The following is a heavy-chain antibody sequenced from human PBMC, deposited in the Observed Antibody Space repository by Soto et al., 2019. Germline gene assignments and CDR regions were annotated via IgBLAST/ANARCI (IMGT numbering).Heavy chain of an antibody. CDR1: GYTFTGYY. Sequence: VASVKFSCTASGYTFTGYYIHWVREAPGQGLEWMGWINPQTGGTSYADSVKGRFTISRDNSKNTLYLQMNSLRAEDTAVYYCAKDSLYSGYVLYYYGMDVWGQGTTVTVSS. CDR3: AKDSLYSGYVLYYYGMDV. D-gene: IGHD5-12*01. CDR2: INPQTGGT. J-gene: IGHJ6*02. V-gene: IGHV1-2*02.